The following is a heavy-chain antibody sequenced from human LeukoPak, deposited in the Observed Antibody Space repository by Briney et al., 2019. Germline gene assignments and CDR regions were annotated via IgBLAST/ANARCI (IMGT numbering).Heavy chain of an antibody. D-gene: IGHD3-9*01. CDR2: INHSGST. Sequence: SETLSLTCAVYGGPFSGYYWSWIRQPPGKGLEWIGEINHSGSTNYNPSLKSRVTISVDTSKNQFSLKLSSVTAADTAVYYCARRSFDQAHDYYYYYMDVWGKGTTVTISS. V-gene: IGHV4-34*01. CDR1: GGPFSGYY. J-gene: IGHJ6*03. CDR3: ARRSFDQAHDYYYYYMDV.